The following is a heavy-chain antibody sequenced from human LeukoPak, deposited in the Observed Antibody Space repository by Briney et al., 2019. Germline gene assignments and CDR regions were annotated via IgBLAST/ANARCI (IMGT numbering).Heavy chain of an antibody. V-gene: IGHV3-48*03. Sequence: QPGGSLRLSCATSRFTFSSYEMNWVRQAPGKGLEWVSYISSSGSSTYYADSVKGRFTTSRDNAKNSLYLQMSSLRAEDTAVYYCARASGLDYWGQGTLVTVSS. CDR3: ARASGLDY. D-gene: IGHD3/OR15-3a*01. CDR1: RFTFSSYE. J-gene: IGHJ4*02. CDR2: ISSSGSST.